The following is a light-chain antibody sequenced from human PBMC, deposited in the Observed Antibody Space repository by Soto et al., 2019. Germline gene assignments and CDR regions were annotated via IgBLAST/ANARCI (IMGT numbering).Light chain of an antibody. CDR3: QTWDTGIVV. CDR2: LNSDGSH. V-gene: IGLV4-69*01. Sequence: QLVLTQSPSASASLGASVKLTCTLSSGHSSYAIAWHQQQPEKGPRYLVRLNSDGSHSKGDGIPDRFSGSSSGAERYLTISSLRSEDEADYYCQTWDTGIVVFGGGTQLTVL. CDR1: SGHSSYA. J-gene: IGLJ2*01.